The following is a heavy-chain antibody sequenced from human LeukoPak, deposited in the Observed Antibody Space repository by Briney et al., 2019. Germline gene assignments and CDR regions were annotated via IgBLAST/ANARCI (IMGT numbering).Heavy chain of an antibody. J-gene: IGHJ4*02. CDR3: AIATTGRGAFGS. CDR1: GFTFSDFW. Sequence: SGGSPRLSCAASGFTFSDFWMSWVRQAPGKGLECVASTNEAGGDKYYVDSVKGRFTISRDNSKNSLSLQMNSLTAEDTAIYYCAIATTGRGAFGSWGQGTLVTVSS. CDR2: TNEAGGDK. D-gene: IGHD1-1*01. V-gene: IGHV3-7*01.